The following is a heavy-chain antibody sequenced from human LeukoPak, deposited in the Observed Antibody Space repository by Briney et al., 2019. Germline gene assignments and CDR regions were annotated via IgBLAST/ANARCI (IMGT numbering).Heavy chain of an antibody. V-gene: IGHV4-59*08. CDR2: IYYSGRT. J-gene: IGHJ6*02. CDR3: ARRRGDV. CDR1: GGSISSYY. Sequence: SETLSLTCTVSGGSISSYYWSWIRQPPGKGLEWIGYIYYSGRTMYNPSLKSRVTISVDTSRNQFSLKLSSVTAADTAVYYCARRRGDVWGQGTTVTVSS.